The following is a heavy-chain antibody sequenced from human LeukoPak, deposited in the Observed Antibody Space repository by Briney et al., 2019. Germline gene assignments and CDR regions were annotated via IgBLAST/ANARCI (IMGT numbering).Heavy chain of an antibody. CDR3: ARETLLYCSSTSCYWFDP. CDR1: GGSISSSSYY. Sequence: SETLSLTCTVSGGSISSSSYYWGWIRQPPGKGLEWIGSIYYSGSTYYNPSLKSRVTISVDTSKNQFSLKLSSVTAADTAVYYCARETLLYCSSTSCYWFDPWGQGTLVTVSS. CDR2: IYYSGST. V-gene: IGHV4-39*02. D-gene: IGHD2-2*01. J-gene: IGHJ5*02.